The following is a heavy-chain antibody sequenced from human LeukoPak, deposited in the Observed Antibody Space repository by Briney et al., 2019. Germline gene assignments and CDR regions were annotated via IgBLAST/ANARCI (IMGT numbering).Heavy chain of an antibody. J-gene: IGHJ4*02. Sequence: GASVKVSCKVSGYTLTELSMNWVRQAPGKGLEWMGGFDPEDGETIYAQKFQGRVTMTEDTSTDTAYMELSSLRSEDTAVYYCATRSPYSSSWSFHFDYWGQGTLVTVSS. CDR2: FDPEDGET. CDR1: GYTLTELS. CDR3: ATRSPYSSSWSFHFDY. V-gene: IGHV1-24*01. D-gene: IGHD6-13*01.